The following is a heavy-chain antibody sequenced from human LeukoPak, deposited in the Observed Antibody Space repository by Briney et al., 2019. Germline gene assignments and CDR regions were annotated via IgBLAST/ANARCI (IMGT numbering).Heavy chain of an antibody. Sequence: GGSLRLSCAASGFTFSSYAMHWVRQAPGKGLEWVVVISYDGSNKYYADSVKGRFTISRDNSKNTLYLQMNSLRAEDTAVYYCARPEGDYQGHDAFDIWGQGTVVTVSS. V-gene: IGHV3-30-3*01. CDR2: ISYDGSNK. D-gene: IGHD4-17*01. J-gene: IGHJ3*02. CDR3: ARPEGDYQGHDAFDI. CDR1: GFTFSSYA.